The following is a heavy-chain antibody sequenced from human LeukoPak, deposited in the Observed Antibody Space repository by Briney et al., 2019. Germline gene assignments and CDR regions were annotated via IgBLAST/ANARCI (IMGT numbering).Heavy chain of an antibody. V-gene: IGHV3-21*01. D-gene: IGHD6-19*01. J-gene: IGHJ4*02. CDR2: ISSSSSYI. CDR1: GFTFSSYS. CDR3: ARDGGAVAVTLIDY. Sequence: GGSLRLSCAASGFTFSSYSMNWVRQAPGKGLEGGSSISSSSSYIYYADSVKGRFTISRDNAKNSLYLQMNSLRAEDTAVYYCARDGGAVAVTLIDYWGQGTLVTVSS.